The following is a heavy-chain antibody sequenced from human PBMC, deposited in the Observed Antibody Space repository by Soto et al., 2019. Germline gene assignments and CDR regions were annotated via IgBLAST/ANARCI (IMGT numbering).Heavy chain of an antibody. J-gene: IGHJ4*02. Sequence: QVQLVESGGGVVQPGRSLRLSCAASGFTFSSYGMHWVRQAPGKGLEWVAVISYDGSNKYYADSVKVRFTISRDNSKNTLYLQMNSLRAEDTAVYYCANEEDCSSTSCYTGFDYWGQGTLVTVSS. D-gene: IGHD2-2*02. CDR3: ANEEDCSSTSCYTGFDY. CDR2: ISYDGSNK. V-gene: IGHV3-30*18. CDR1: GFTFSSYG.